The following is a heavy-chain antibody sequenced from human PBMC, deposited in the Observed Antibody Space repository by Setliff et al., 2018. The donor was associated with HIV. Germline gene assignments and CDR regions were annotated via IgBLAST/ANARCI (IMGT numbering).Heavy chain of an antibody. CDR1: GYSFTSYG. J-gene: IGHJ4*02. CDR3: ARGDFDF. Sequence: ASVKVSCKTSGYSFTSYGISWVRQAPGQGLEWMGWISAYNGKTKYAQKLQGRVTMTTDTSTRTVSMELRSLRSDDTAVYYCARGDFDFWGQGTLVTVSS. V-gene: IGHV1-18*01. CDR2: ISAYNGKT. D-gene: IGHD2-21*01.